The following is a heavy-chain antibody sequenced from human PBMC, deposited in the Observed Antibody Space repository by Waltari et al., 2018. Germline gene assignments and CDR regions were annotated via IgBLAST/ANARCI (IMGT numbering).Heavy chain of an antibody. CDR2: IYPGDSDT. D-gene: IGHD3-3*01. J-gene: IGHJ5*02. CDR1: GYSFPSYW. Sequence: EVQLVQSGAEVKKPGESLKISCKGSGYSFPSYWIGWVRLMPGNGREWMGIIYPGDSDTRYSPSFQGQVTISADKSISTAYLQWSSLKASDTAMYYCARGHDFWSGYYRAAGWFDPWGQGTLVTVSS. V-gene: IGHV5-51*01. CDR3: ARGHDFWSGYYRAAGWFDP.